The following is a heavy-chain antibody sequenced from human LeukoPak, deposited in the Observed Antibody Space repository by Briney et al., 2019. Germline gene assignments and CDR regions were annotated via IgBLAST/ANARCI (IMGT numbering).Heavy chain of an antibody. CDR1: GFTFSSYS. Sequence: GGSLRLSCAASGFTFSSYSMNWVRQAPGKGLEWVSSISSSSSYIYYADSVKGRFTISRDNAKNSLYLQMNSLRAEDTAVYYCARVGVGDGYMDVWGKGTTVTVSS. CDR3: ARVGVGDGYMDV. J-gene: IGHJ6*03. D-gene: IGHD3-10*01. V-gene: IGHV3-21*01. CDR2: ISSSSSYI.